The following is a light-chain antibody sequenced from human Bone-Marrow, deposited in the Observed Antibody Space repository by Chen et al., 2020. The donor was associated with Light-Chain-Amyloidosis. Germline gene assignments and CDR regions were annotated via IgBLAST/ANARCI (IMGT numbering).Light chain of an antibody. Sequence: NFMLTQPHSVSESPGKTVIISCTRSSGSIATNYVQGYQQRPGSSPTTVIYEDDQRPSGVPDRFSGSIDRSSTSASLTLSGLKTEDEADYYCQSYQGSSQGVFGGGTKLTVL. CDR1: SGSIATNY. J-gene: IGLJ3*02. CDR3: QSYQGSSQGV. CDR2: EDD. V-gene: IGLV6-57*01.